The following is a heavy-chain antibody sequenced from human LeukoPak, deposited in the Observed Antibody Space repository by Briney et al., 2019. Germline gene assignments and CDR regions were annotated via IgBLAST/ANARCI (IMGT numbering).Heavy chain of an antibody. CDR2: INHSGST. J-gene: IGHJ3*02. CDR3: ARGRSGDIVVVPAAMSAFDI. CDR1: GGSFSGYY. D-gene: IGHD2-2*01. V-gene: IGHV4-34*01. Sequence: SETLSLTCAVYGGSFSGYYWSWIRQPPGKGLEWIGEINHSGSTNYNPSLKSRVTISVDTSKNQFSLKLSSVTAADTAVYYCARGRSGDIVVVPAAMSAFDIWGQGTMVTVSS.